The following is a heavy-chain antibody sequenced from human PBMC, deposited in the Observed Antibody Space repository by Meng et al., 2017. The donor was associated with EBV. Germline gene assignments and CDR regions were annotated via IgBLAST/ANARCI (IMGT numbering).Heavy chain of an antibody. J-gene: IGHJ5*02. V-gene: IGHV4-39*01. CDR2: VHYTGST. D-gene: IGHD6-19*01. Sequence: QLQLRESGPGQVKPSETLSVTCPVSGDSISSFYYWGWIRQPPGRGLEWIGSVHYTGSTYYSPSLKSRVTVSVDTSKNQFSLRLTSVTAADTAVYYCARPFPSWQSPRLDPFGAWGQGTLVTVSS. CDR1: GDSISSFYY. CDR3: ARPFPSWQSPRLDPFGA.